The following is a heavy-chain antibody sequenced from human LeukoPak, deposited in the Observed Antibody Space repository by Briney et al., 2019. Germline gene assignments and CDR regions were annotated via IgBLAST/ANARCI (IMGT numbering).Heavy chain of an antibody. D-gene: IGHD6-6*01. CDR2: IKPDGSEK. V-gene: IGHV3-7*03. Sequence: GGSLRLSCTASGFTFSNSWMTWVRQAPGKGLEWVANIKPDGSEKYYVDSVKGRFTISRDNAKNSLYLQMNSLRAEDTALYHCARDIAARPNAFDIWGQGTMVTVSS. CDR1: GFTFSNSW. CDR3: ARDIAARPNAFDI. J-gene: IGHJ3*02.